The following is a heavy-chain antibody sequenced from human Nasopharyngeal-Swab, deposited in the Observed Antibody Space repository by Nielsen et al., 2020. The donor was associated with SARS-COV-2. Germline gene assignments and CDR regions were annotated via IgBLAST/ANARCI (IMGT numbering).Heavy chain of an antibody. V-gene: IGHV4-61*02. CDR1: GGSISSGSYY. Sequence: SETLSLTCTVSGGSISSGSYYWSWLRQRAGKGLEWIGRIYTSGSTNYNPSLKSRVTISVDTSKNQFSLKLSSVTAADTAVYYCARGFHYYDSSANDAFDIWGQGTMVTVSS. CDR3: ARGFHYYDSSANDAFDI. CDR2: IYTSGST. J-gene: IGHJ3*02. D-gene: IGHD3-22*01.